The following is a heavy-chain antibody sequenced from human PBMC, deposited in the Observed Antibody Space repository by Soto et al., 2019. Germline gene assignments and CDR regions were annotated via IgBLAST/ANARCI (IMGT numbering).Heavy chain of an antibody. Sequence: EVQLLESGGGLVQPGGSLRLSCAASGFTFSSYAMSWVRQAPGKGLEWVSAISGSGGSTYYADSVQGRFTISRDNSKNTLYLQMNSLRAEDTAIYYCAKENGYSSSWFEFDYWGQGTLVTVSS. CDR3: AKENGYSSSWFEFDY. J-gene: IGHJ4*02. CDR1: GFTFSSYA. CDR2: ISGSGGST. V-gene: IGHV3-23*01. D-gene: IGHD6-13*01.